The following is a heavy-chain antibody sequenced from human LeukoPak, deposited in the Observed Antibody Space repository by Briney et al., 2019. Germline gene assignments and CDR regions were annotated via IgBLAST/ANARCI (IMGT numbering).Heavy chain of an antibody. CDR2: IISSSTYI. D-gene: IGHD2-2*01. V-gene: IGHV3-21*04. J-gene: IGHJ4*02. CDR1: GFTFSSYS. Sequence: SGGSLRLSCAASGFTFSSYSMNWVRQAPGKGLEWVSSIISSSTYIYYADSVKGRFTISRDNAKNSLYLQMNSLRAEDTAVYYCAKLGGLGYCSSTSCYPTTWWGQGTLVTVSS. CDR3: AKLGGLGYCSSTSCYPTTW.